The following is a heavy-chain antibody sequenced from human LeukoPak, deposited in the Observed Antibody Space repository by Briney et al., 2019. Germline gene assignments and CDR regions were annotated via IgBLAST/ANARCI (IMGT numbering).Heavy chain of an antibody. CDR3: ARRGTSRSSYYFDY. J-gene: IGHJ4*02. CDR2: IWYDGGNK. CDR1: GFTFSSYA. Sequence: GGSLRLSCAASGFTFSSYAMHWVRQAPGKGLEWVAVIWYDGGNKYYADSVKGRFTISRDNSKNTLYLQMNSLRAEDTAVYYCARRGTSRSSYYFDYWGQGTLVTVSS. V-gene: IGHV3-33*01.